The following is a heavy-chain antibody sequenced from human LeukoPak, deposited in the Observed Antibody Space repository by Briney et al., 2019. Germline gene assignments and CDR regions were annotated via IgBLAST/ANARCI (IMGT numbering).Heavy chain of an antibody. CDR2: INHSGST. D-gene: IGHD3-22*01. V-gene: IGHV4-34*01. CDR3: ARLKGGYYYRSTTPLDY. CDR1: GGSFSGYY. J-gene: IGHJ4*02. Sequence: ASETLSLTCAVYGGSFSGYYWSWIRQPPGKGLEWIGEINHSGSTNYNPSLKSRVTISVDTSKNQFSLKLSSVTAADTAVYYCARLKGGYYYRSTTPLDYWGQGTLVTVSS.